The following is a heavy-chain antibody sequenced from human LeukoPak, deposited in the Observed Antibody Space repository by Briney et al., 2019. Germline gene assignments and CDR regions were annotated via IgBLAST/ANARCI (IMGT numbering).Heavy chain of an antibody. CDR3: ARQGDWNDPDYNWFDP. V-gene: IGHV4-34*01. J-gene: IGHJ5*02. Sequence: SETLSLTCAVYGGSFSGYYWSWIRHPPGKGLECIVEVNHSGSTNYNPSLKSRVTISVDTSKNQFSLKLSSVTAADTAVYYCARQGDWNDPDYNWFDPWGQGTLVTVSS. CDR1: GGSFSGYY. CDR2: VNHSGST. D-gene: IGHD1-1*01.